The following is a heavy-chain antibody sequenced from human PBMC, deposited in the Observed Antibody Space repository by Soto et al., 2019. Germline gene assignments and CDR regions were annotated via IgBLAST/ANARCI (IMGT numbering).Heavy chain of an antibody. CDR3: ARVFDGYYYYSPDG. D-gene: IGHD3-16*01. V-gene: IGHV1-69*01. CDR2: VIPMSGAT. J-gene: IGHJ6*02. Sequence: QEQLVQSGAEVKKPGSSVQVSCKASGGTFINQPITWVRKAPGQGLEWMGGVIPMSGATHYSQKFQGRVTITADESTSTAYMELSSLSSEDTAVYYCARVFDGYYYYSPDGWGQGTTVTVS. CDR1: GGTFINQP.